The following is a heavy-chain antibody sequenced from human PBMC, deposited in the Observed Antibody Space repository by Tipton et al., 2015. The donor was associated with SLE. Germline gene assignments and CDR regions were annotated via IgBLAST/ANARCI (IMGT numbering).Heavy chain of an antibody. D-gene: IGHD6-6*01. V-gene: IGHV4-59*02. CDR1: AASVSCHC. Sequence: TLSLTCTVSAASVSCHCWSWVRQPPGKGLEWVGYFYYSGITSYNPSLKSRVTISIDTSKNQFSLNLRSVTVADTAVYYCARDSSSSPFMSDGFDLWGQGTVATVSS. J-gene: IGHJ3*01. CDR2: FYYSGIT. CDR3: ARDSSSSPFMSDGFDL.